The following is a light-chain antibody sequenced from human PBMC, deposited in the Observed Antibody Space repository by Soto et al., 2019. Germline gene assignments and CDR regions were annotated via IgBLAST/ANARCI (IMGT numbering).Light chain of an antibody. CDR2: KAS. CDR1: QSISSW. J-gene: IGKJ3*01. CDR3: QQSRV. V-gene: IGKV1-5*03. Sequence: DIQMTQSPSTLSASVGARVTITCRASQSISSWLAWYQQKPGKAPKLLIYKASSLKSGVPSRFSGSGSGTEFTRTISSLQADDFATYYCQQSRVFGPGTKVDIK.